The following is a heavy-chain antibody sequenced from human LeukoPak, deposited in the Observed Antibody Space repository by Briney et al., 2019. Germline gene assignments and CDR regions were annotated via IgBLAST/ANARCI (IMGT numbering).Heavy chain of an antibody. CDR3: VFRVPNTGWAYDI. V-gene: IGHV4-59*12. D-gene: IGHD4/OR15-4a*01. CDR2: IYYSGST. Sequence: SETLSLTCTVSGGSTSSYYWSWLRQPPGKGLEWIGYIYYSGSTNYNPSLKSRVTISVDTSKNQFSLKLNSVTAADTAVYYCVFRVPNTGWAYDIWGQGTMVTVSS. J-gene: IGHJ3*02. CDR1: GGSTSSYY.